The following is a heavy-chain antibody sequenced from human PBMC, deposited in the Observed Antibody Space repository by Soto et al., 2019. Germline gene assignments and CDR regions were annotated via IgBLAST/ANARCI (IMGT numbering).Heavy chain of an antibody. CDR1: GYSFTSYW. D-gene: IGHD6-13*01. CDR3: ARTSAAGKYYYGMDV. V-gene: IGHV5-51*01. Sequence: GESLKISCKGSGYSFTSYWIGWVRQMPGKGLEWMGIIYPGDSDTRYSPSFQGQVTISADKSISTAYLQWSSLKASDTAMYYCARTSAAGKYYYGMDVWGQGTTVTVFS. J-gene: IGHJ6*02. CDR2: IYPGDSDT.